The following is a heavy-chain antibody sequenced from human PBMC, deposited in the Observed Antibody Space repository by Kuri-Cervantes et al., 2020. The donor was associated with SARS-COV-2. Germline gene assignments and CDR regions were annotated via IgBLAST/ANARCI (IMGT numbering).Heavy chain of an antibody. D-gene: IGHD3-16*01. CDR2: IIPIFDTT. J-gene: IGHJ6*02. Sequence: SVKVSCKASGGTLSSYGIIWVRQAPGQGLEWMGGIIPIFDTTNYAQNFQGRVTITADESTSTAYMELRSLRSDDTAVYYCARGDFYFYYGMDVWGQGTTVTVSS. V-gene: IGHV1-69*13. CDR1: GGTLSSYG. CDR3: ARGDFYFYYGMDV.